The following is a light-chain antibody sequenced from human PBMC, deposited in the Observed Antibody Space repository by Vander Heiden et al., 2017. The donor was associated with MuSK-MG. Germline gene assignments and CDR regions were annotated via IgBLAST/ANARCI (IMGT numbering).Light chain of an antibody. J-gene: IGLJ2*01. CDR2: VIN. Sequence: QSVLTQPPSVAAPPGQKVTSSCSGVSSYIVVNYDSLYQQLPGKAPQLLILVINKSPSGIPERFSGSTSCTSATTGTPTLQTGDEADEDGCNWDNSLSATMLFGGGTKVTVL. CDR1: SSYIVVNY. V-gene: IGLV1-51*02. CDR3: CNWDNSLSATML.